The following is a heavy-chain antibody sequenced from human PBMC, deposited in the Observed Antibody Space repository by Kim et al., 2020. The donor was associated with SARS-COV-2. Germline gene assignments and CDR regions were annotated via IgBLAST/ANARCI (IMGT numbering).Heavy chain of an antibody. D-gene: IGHD3-10*01. CDR3: ARRGRDPYGPDYYYYGMDV. V-gene: IGHV5-51*01. CDR1: GYSFTSYW. CDR2: IYPGDSDT. J-gene: IGHJ6*02. Sequence: GESLKISCKGSGYSFTSYWIGWVRQMPGKGLEWMGIIYPGDSDTRYSPSFQGQVTISADKSISTAYLQWSSLKASDTAMYYCARRGRDPYGPDYYYYGMDVWGQGTTVTVSS.